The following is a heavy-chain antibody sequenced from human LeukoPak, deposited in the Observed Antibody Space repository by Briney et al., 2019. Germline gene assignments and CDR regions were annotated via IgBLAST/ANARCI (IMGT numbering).Heavy chain of an antibody. CDR1: GGSFSGYY. J-gene: IGHJ4*02. V-gene: IGHV4-34*01. D-gene: IGHD5-12*01. CDR2: INHNGSS. CDR3: ARGAWWLRFRAFDY. Sequence: KASETLSLTCAVYGGSFSGYYWSWIRQPAGKGLEWIGEINHNGSSNYNASLKSRVTISIDTSKNQFSLKLRSVSAADTAVYYCARGAWWLRFRAFDYWGQGTLVTVSS.